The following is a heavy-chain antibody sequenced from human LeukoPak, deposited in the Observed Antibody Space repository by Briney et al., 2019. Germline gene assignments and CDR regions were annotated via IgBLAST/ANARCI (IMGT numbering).Heavy chain of an antibody. D-gene: IGHD3-22*01. J-gene: IGHJ4*02. V-gene: IGHV4-59*01. CDR1: GGSISSYY. CDR2: VYYSGST. Sequence: SETLSLTCTVSGGSISSYYWYWIRQPPGKGLEWIGYVYYSGSTNYNPSLKSRVTISVDTSKNQFSLKLSSVTAADTAVYYCARVPRNIYDTSGYYYLAFDYWGQGTLVTVSS. CDR3: ARVPRNIYDTSGYYYLAFDY.